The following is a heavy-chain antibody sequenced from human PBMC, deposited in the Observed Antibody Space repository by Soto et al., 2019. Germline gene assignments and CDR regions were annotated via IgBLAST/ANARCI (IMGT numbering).Heavy chain of an antibody. CDR1: GYTLTELS. Sequence: ASVKVSCKVSGYTLTELSMHWVRQAPGKGLEWMGGFDPEDGETIYAQKFQGRVTMTEDTSTDTAYMELSSLRSEDTAVYYCARGGYYYDSSAYYRPFDNWGQGTLVTVSS. J-gene: IGHJ4*02. V-gene: IGHV1-24*01. D-gene: IGHD3-22*01. CDR2: FDPEDGET. CDR3: ARGGYYYDSSAYYRPFDN.